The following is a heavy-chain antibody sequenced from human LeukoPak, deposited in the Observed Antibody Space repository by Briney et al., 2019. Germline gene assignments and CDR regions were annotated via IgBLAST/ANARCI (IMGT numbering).Heavy chain of an antibody. Sequence: SEALSLTCTVSGGSISSSSYYWGWIRQPPGKGLEWIGSIYYSGSTYYNPSLKSRVTISVDTSKNQFSLKLSSVTAADTAVYYCARRYCSGGSCLDYWGQGTLVTVSS. CDR1: GGSISSSSYY. V-gene: IGHV4-39*01. CDR2: IYYSGST. D-gene: IGHD2-15*01. J-gene: IGHJ4*02. CDR3: ARRYCSGGSCLDY.